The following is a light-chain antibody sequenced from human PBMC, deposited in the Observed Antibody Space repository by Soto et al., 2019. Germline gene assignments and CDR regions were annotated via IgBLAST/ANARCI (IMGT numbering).Light chain of an antibody. J-gene: IGKJ3*01. CDR3: HQYGVSPQS. CDR2: GAT. CDR1: QSISGSY. Sequence: EIVLTQSPGTLSLSPGEKVTLSCRASQSISGSYLAWYQQKRGQAPRLLVYGATTRATGIPDRFSGSGSGSDFTLIISRLEPEDCAVYFCHQYGVSPQSFGPGTKVEIK. V-gene: IGKV3-20*01.